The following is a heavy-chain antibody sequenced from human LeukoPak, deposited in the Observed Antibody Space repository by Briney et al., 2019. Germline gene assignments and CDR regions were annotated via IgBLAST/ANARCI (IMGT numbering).Heavy chain of an antibody. CDR3: VQEGPRGLAFDV. CDR2: ISGSGGGT. CDR1: GVTFSSYV. V-gene: IGHV3-23*01. Sequence: GGSLRLSCEASGVTFSSYVMSWVRQAPGKGPEWVSGISGSGGGTYYADFVKGHFAISRDNSKNTLYLQMNSLRAEDSALYYCVQEGPRGLAFDVWGQGTRVTVSS. J-gene: IGHJ3*01.